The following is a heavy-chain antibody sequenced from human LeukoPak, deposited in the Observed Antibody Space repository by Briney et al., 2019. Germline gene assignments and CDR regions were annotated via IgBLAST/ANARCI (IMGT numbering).Heavy chain of an antibody. CDR3: TTDSPYYYDSSGYRPDAFDI. CDR2: IKSKTDGGTT. D-gene: IGHD3-22*01. V-gene: IGHV3-15*01. J-gene: IGHJ3*02. Sequence: PGGSLTLSCAASGFTFSNAWMSWVRQAPGEGRVWVGRIKSKTDGGTTDYAAPVKGRFTISRDDSKNTLYLQMNSRKTEDTAVYYCTTDSPYYYDSSGYRPDAFDIWGQGTMVTVSS. CDR1: GFTFSNAW.